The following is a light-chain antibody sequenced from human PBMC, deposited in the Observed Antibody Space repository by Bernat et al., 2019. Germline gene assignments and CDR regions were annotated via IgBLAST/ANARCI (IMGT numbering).Light chain of an antibody. CDR1: QSINSY. V-gene: IGKV1-39*01. CDR2: GAS. CDR3: QQSYRTPRT. J-gene: IGKJ2*01. Sequence: DIQMTQSPSSLSASVGDRVTITCRASQSINSYLNWYQQKPGKAPKLLIYGASILQSGVPSRFSGSGSGTEFTLTISSLQPEDFATFYCQQSYRTPRTFGQGTKLEI.